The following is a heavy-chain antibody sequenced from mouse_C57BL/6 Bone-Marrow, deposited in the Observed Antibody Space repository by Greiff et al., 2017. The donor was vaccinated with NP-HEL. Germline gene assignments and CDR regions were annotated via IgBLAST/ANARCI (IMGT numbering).Heavy chain of an antibody. D-gene: IGHD2-4*01. CDR1: GYTFTSYW. CDR2: INPSCGST. CDR3: AGRGYYEDHYAMDY. V-gene: IGHV1-7*01. J-gene: IGHJ4*01. Sequence: VQLQQPGAELAKPGASVKLSCKASGYTFTSYWMHWVKQRPGPGLEWIGYINPSCGSTKSNQKFKDKATLTADKSSSTAYMQLSSLTYENSAGYYCAGRGYYEDHYAMDYWGQGTSGTGSS.